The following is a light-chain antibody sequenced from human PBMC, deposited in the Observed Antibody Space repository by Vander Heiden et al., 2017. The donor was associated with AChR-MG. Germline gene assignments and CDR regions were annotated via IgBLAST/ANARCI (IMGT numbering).Light chain of an antibody. J-gene: IGKJ1*01. CDR2: AAS. CDR1: QGISSY. Sequence: AIRMTQSPSSFSASTGDRVTITCRASQGISSYLAWYQQKPRKAPKRLIYAASTLQGGVPSRFSGSGSGTDFTLTISCLQSEDFATYYCQQYYSYPRTFGQGTKVEIK. CDR3: QQYYSYPRT. V-gene: IGKV1-8*01.